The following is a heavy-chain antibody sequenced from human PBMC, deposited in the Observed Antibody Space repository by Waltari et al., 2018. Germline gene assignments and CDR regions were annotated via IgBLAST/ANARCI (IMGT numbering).Heavy chain of an antibody. V-gene: IGHV4-39*02. CDR1: GASVARTAHY. CDR3: AGTALHTKIAFDS. J-gene: IGHJ4*02. D-gene: IGHD2-21*01. Sequence: QLRLRESGPGLVMPSETLSLTCAVSGASVARTAHYWGWIRQSPERGLEWIGTGYFTGATHYNPSLQSRVTISADTSRDHFSLKVNSVTAADTAVYYCAGTALHTKIAFDSWGQGTQVTVSA. CDR2: GYFTGAT.